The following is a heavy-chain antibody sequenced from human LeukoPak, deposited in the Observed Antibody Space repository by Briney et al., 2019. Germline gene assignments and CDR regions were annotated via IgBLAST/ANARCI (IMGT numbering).Heavy chain of an antibody. D-gene: IGHD4-17*01. CDR2: INPSGGTT. J-gene: IGHJ4*02. CDR1: GYTFTSYY. V-gene: IGHV1-46*01. Sequence: ALVKVSCKASGYTFTSYYMHWVRQAPGQGLEWMGIINPSGGTTTYTQKFQGRVSMTRDTSTSTVYMELSSLRSEDTAVYNCARAPYGDYYFDYWGQGTLVTVSS. CDR3: ARAPYGDYYFDY.